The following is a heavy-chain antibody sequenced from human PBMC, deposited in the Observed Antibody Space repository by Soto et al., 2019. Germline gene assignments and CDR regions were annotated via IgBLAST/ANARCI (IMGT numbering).Heavy chain of an antibody. CDR1: GYTFTSYG. CDR3: ARDWFTYYYDSSGYYYLDAFDI. V-gene: IGHV1-18*01. Sequence: ASVKVSCKASGYTFTSYGISLVRQAPGQGXEWMGWISAYNGNTNYAQKLQGRVTMTTDTSTSTAYMELRSLRSDDTAVYYCARDWFTYYYDSSGYYYLDAFDIWGQGTMVTVSS. CDR2: ISAYNGNT. D-gene: IGHD3-22*01. J-gene: IGHJ3*02.